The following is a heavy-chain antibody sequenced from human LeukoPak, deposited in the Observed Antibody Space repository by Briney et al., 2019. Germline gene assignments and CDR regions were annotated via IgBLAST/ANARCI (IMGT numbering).Heavy chain of an antibody. J-gene: IGHJ4*02. CDR1: GFTFSDYA. D-gene: IGHD4-17*01. V-gene: IGHV3-23*01. Sequence: GGSLRLSCEASGFTFSDYAMSWVRQAPGKGLEWVSSIDGGGGDPWYANSAKGRFTVSRDNSRNTLYLQMTALRAEDTAVYYCAARRPHYGDYVYWGLGTLVTVSS. CDR3: AARRPHYGDYVY. CDR2: IDGGGGDP.